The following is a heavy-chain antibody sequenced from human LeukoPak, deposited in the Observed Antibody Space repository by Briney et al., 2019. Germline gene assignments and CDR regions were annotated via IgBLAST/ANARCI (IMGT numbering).Heavy chain of an antibody. Sequence: GGSLRLSCAASGFTSSTYNMNWVREAPGKGLEWGSSITSSSSYINYADSVKGRLTISRGNAKNSLFLQINTLRGDDTAVYYCARGGSGNWNGPFDYWGQGTLSPSPQ. CDR3: ARGGSGNWNGPFDY. V-gene: IGHV3-21*01. CDR2: ITSSSSYI. CDR1: GFTSSTYN. J-gene: IGHJ4*02. D-gene: IGHD1-1*01.